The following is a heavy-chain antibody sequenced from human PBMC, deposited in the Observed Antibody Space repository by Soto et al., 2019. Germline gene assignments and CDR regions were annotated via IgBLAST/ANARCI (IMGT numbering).Heavy chain of an antibody. J-gene: IGHJ4*02. CDR2: IIPIFGTA. D-gene: IGHD6-19*01. Sequence: GASVKVSCKASGGTFSGYAISWVRQAPGQGLEWMGGIIPIFGTANYAQKFQGRVTITADESTSTAYMELSSLRSEDTAVYYCARTPAVARPLYYFDYWGQGTLVTVSS. V-gene: IGHV1-69*13. CDR1: GGTFSGYA. CDR3: ARTPAVARPLYYFDY.